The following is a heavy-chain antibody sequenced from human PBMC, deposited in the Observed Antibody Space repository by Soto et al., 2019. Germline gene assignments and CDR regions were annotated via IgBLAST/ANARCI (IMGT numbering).Heavy chain of an antibody. CDR1: GGSISSSSYY. CDR2: IYYSGST. J-gene: IGHJ4*02. Sequence: SETLSLTCTVSGGSISSSSYYWGWIRQPPGKGLEWIGSIYYSGSTYYNPSLKSRVTISVDTSKNQFSLKLSSVTAADTAVYYCARGDSITIFGVVTNDYWGQGTLVPVS. D-gene: IGHD3-3*01. V-gene: IGHV4-39*01. CDR3: ARGDSITIFGVVTNDY.